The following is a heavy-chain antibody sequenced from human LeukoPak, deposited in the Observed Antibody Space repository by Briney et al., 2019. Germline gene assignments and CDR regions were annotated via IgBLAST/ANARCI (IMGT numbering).Heavy chain of an antibody. V-gene: IGHV1-18*01. CDR3: ARTGTSAHHIVVVTAEYYFDY. D-gene: IGHD2-21*02. CDR2: ISAYNGNT. CDR1: GCTFTSYG. Sequence: VASVKVSCKASGCTFTSYGISWVRQAPGQGLEWMGWISAYNGNTNYAQKLQGRVTMTTDTSTSTAYMELRSLRSDDTAVYYCARTGTSAHHIVVVTAEYYFDYWGQGTLVTVSS. J-gene: IGHJ4*02.